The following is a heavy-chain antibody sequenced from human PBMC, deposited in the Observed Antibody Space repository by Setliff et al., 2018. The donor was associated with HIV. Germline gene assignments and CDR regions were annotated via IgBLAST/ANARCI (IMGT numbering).Heavy chain of an antibody. D-gene: IGHD3-3*01. CDR2: IFYSGIT. CDR1: GAPVSSGRYY. Sequence: SETLSLTCSVSGAPVSSGRYYWGWIRQPPGKGLEWIGSIFYSGITYYNPSLKSRVTISVDTSKNQFSLNLTSVTAADTAVYYCARSKTFYDFWGGYYTHGAFKIWGLGTMVTVSS. J-gene: IGHJ3*02. V-gene: IGHV4-39*01. CDR3: ARSKTFYDFWGGYYTHGAFKI.